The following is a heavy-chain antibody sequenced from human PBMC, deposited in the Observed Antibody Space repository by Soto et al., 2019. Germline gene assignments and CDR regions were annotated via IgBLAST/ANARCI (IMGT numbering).Heavy chain of an antibody. V-gene: IGHV1-69*18. CDR3: ARCPQPPDTADPYAVDV. CDR1: GGTFSRSG. CDR2: IVPSVDTT. J-gene: IGHJ6*02. D-gene: IGHD5-18*01. Sequence: QVQLVQSGTEVKKPGATVKVSCKASGGTFSRSGFHWVRQAPGQGLEWMGMIVPSVDTTNYAQKFQARVTISADQFTSTVYMELRSLRSEDTAVYYCARCPQPPDTADPYAVDVWGQGTRVIVSS.